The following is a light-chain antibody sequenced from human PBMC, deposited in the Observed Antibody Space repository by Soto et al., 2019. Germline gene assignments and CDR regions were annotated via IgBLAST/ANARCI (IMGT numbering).Light chain of an antibody. CDR2: EVA. CDR1: SGDVGGYNY. Sequence: QSALTQPRSVSGSPGQSVTISCTGTSGDVGGYNYVSWYQHHPGKAPKLMIYEVAQRPSGVPDRFSGSKSGNTASLTISGLQAEDAADYYCCSFAGGYTLDVVFGGGTKVTVL. J-gene: IGLJ2*01. CDR3: CSFAGGYTLDVV. V-gene: IGLV2-11*01.